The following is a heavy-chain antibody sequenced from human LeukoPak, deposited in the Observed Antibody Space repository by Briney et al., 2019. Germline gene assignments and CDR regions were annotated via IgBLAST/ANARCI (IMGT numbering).Heavy chain of an antibody. J-gene: IGHJ6*02. Sequence: GGSLRLSCAASGFTFSNYAMSWVRQAPGKGLEWFSLISASGGSTYYADSVKGRFIISRDKSKNTLYLQMNSLRAEDTAVYYCAKDRGWGYCSSTSCYFSGMDVWGQGTTVTVSS. D-gene: IGHD2-2*01. V-gene: IGHV3-23*01. CDR2: ISASGGST. CDR3: AKDRGWGYCSSTSCYFSGMDV. CDR1: GFTFSNYA.